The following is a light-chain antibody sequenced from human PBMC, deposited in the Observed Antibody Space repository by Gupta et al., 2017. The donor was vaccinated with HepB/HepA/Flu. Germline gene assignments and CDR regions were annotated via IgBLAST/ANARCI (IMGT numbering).Light chain of an antibody. Sequence: SYELTQPPSVSVSPGQTASITCSGDTLGDKYACWYQQKPGQSPVLVIYQDSKRPSGIPERFSGSNPGNTATLTISGTQAMDEADYYCQAWDSSTNVVFGGGTKLTVL. CDR2: QDS. V-gene: IGLV3-1*01. J-gene: IGLJ2*01. CDR3: QAWDSSTNVV. CDR1: TLGDKY.